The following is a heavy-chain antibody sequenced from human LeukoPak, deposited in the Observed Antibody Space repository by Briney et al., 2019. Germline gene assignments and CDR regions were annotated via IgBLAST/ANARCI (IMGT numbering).Heavy chain of an antibody. D-gene: IGHD2-15*01. CDR2: MNPNSGGT. V-gene: IGHV1-2*02. CDR1: GYTFTSYD. CDR3: ARDLQVVVAATRRMGY. Sequence: ASVKVSCKASGYTFTSYDINWVRQATGQGLEWMGWMNPNSGGTNYAQKFQGRVTMTRDTSISTAYMELSRLRSDDTAVYYCARDLQVVVAATRRMGYWGQGTLVTVSS. J-gene: IGHJ4*02.